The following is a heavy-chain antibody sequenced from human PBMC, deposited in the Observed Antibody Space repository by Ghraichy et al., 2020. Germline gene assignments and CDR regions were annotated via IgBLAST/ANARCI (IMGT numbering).Heavy chain of an antibody. Sequence: SETLSLTCAVSGGSISSSNWWSWVRQPPGKGLEWIGEFHHSGRTNYSPSLKSRVTILIDKSKNQFSLKMTSVTAADTAVYYCARNGDFDFDYWGQGTLVTVSS. D-gene: IGHD2-21*02. CDR3: ARNGDFDFDY. J-gene: IGHJ4*02. CDR2: FHHSGRT. CDR1: GGSISSSNW. V-gene: IGHV4-4*02.